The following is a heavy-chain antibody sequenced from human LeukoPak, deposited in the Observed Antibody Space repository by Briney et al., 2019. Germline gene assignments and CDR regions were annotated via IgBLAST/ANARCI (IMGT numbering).Heavy chain of an antibody. V-gene: IGHV3-23*01. CDR3: AKDFNYYDSSGYYVSNDY. D-gene: IGHD3-22*01. J-gene: IGHJ4*02. CDR1: GFTFSSYG. CDR2: VSGSGGST. Sequence: GGSLRLSCAASGFTFSSYGMSWVRQAPGKGLEWVSAVSGSGGSTYYADSVKGRFTISRDNSKNTLYLQMSSLRAEDTAVYYCAKDFNYYDSSGYYVSNDYWGQGTLVTVSS.